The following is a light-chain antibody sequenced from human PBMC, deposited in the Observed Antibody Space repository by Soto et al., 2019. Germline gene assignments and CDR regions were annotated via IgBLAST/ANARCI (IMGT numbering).Light chain of an antibody. CDR2: DAS. J-gene: IGKJ1*01. V-gene: IGKV1-5*01. Sequence: DIEMTQSPSTLSASIGDRVTITCRASQNINNWIAWYQQKPGKAPKFLIYDASTLESGVPSRFSGSGFGTEFSLTISSLQPDDFGSYYCHHTRTFGHGTKVDIK. CDR1: QNINNW. CDR3: HHTRT.